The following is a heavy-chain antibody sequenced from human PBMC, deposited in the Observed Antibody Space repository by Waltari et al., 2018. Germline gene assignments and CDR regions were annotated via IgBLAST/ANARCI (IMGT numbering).Heavy chain of an antibody. CDR1: GFTFSRYW. CDR3: ARVATKTYSSPVPGRPYYYGMDV. Sequence: EEQLVESGGGLAQPGESLRLSCAASGFTFSRYWMDWVRQAPGKGLVWVSRINSEGSSKTYADSVKGRFTISRDNGKNTLYVQMNRLRPEDTAVYYCARVATKTYSSPVPGRPYYYGMDVWGQGTTVTVSS. J-gene: IGHJ6*02. D-gene: IGHD3-22*01. CDR2: INSEGSSK. V-gene: IGHV3-74*01.